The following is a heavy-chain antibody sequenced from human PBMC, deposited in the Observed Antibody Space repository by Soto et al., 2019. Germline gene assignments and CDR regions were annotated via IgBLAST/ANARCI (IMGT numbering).Heavy chain of an antibody. CDR1: GFTLGSFA. CDR2: ISGSGGST. V-gene: IGHV3-23*01. D-gene: IGHD6-6*01. Sequence: GRSLRLSCAAFGFTLGSFARRWVRQAPGKGLEWVSAISGSGGSTYYADSGKGRFTISRDNSKNTLYLQMNSLRAEDTAVYYCAKDRPYKLAGQNYWGQGTLVTVSS. J-gene: IGHJ4*02. CDR3: AKDRPYKLAGQNY.